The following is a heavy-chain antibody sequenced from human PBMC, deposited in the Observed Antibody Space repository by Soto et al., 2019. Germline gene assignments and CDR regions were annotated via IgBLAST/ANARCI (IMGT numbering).Heavy chain of an antibody. J-gene: IGHJ4*02. CDR2: IIPIFGTA. D-gene: IGHD3-22*01. CDR3: ARNDYYDSSGYYNY. V-gene: IGHV1-69*13. CDR1: GGTFSSYA. Sequence: SVKVSCKASGGTFSSYAISWVRQAPGQGLEWMGGIIPIFGTANYAQKFQGRVTITADESTSTAYMELSSLRSEDTAVYYCARNDYYDSSGYYNYGGQGTLVTVSS.